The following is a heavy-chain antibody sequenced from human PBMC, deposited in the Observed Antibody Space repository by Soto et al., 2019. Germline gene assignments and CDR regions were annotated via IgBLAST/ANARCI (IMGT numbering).Heavy chain of an antibody. V-gene: IGHV5-51*01. D-gene: IGHD5-18*01. CDR1: GYSFTSYW. Sequence: GESLKISCKGSGYSFTSYWIGWVRQMPGKGLEWMGIIYPGDSDTRYSPSFQGQVTISADKSISTAYLQWSSLKASDTAMYYCARQLDTAMVTYYYYYGMDVWGQGTTVTVSS. CDR2: IYPGDSDT. CDR3: ARQLDTAMVTYYYYYGMDV. J-gene: IGHJ6*02.